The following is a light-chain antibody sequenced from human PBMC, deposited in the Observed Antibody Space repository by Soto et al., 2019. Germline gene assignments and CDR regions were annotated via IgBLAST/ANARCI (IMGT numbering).Light chain of an antibody. CDR1: SSDVGGYNY. J-gene: IGLJ2*01. CDR3: SSYAGSNNF. CDR2: EVT. V-gene: IGLV2-8*01. Sequence: ALTQPPSASGSPGQSVTISCTGTSSDVGGYNYVSWYQQHPGKAPKLMIYEVTKRPSGVPDRFSGSKSGNTASLTVSGLQADDEADYYCSSYAGSNNFFGGGTKLTVL.